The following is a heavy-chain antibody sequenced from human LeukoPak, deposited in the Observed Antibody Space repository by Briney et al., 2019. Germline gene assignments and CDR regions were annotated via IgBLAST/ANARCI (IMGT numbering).Heavy chain of an antibody. J-gene: IGHJ5*02. CDR1: GYTFTGYY. Sequence: GASVKVSCKASGYTFTGYYMHWLRQAPGQGLEWMGWINPNSGGTNYAQKFQGRVTMTRDTSISTAYMELSRLRSDDTAAYYCASIAVAGTTSPNWFDPWGQGTLVTVSS. CDR2: INPNSGGT. V-gene: IGHV1-2*02. D-gene: IGHD6-19*01. CDR3: ASIAVAGTTSPNWFDP.